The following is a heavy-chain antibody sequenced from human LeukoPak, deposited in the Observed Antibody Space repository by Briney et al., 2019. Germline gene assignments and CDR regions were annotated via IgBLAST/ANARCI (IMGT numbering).Heavy chain of an antibody. V-gene: IGHV3-23*01. CDR1: GFTFSSYA. D-gene: IGHD2/OR15-2a*01. J-gene: IGHJ4*02. CDR2: ISGSSLDT. Sequence: GGSLRLSCAAAGFTFSSYAMTWVRQAPGEGLEWVSSISGSSLDTYYTASVKGRFTITRDNSKNMLYLEMNSLRAEDTAVYYCAKRIEDYLDYWGQGTLVNVSS. CDR3: AKRIEDYLDY.